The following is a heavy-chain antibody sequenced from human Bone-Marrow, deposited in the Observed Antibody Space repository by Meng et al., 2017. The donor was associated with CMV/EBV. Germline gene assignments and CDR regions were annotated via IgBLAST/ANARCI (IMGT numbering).Heavy chain of an antibody. CDR3: TTDDFWSNRGDY. CDR2: IYSGGSST. J-gene: IGHJ4*02. CDR1: GFTFSSYA. V-gene: IGHV3-23*03. Sequence: GESLKISCAASGFTFSSYAMSWVRQAPGKGLEWVSVIYSGGSSTYYADSVKGRFTISRDNSKNTLYLQMNSLKTEDTAVYYCTTDDFWSNRGDYWGQGTLVTVSS. D-gene: IGHD3-3*01.